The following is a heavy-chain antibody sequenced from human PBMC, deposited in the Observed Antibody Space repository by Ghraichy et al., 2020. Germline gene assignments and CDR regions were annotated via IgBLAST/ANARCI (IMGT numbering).Heavy chain of an antibody. D-gene: IGHD3-10*01. Sequence: SGPTMVKPTQTLTLTCTFSGFSLSTSGVGVGWIRQPPGKALEWLALIYWDDDKRYSPSLKSRLTITKDTSKNQVVLTMTNMDPVDTATYYCAHRRRYYGSGSFDYWGQGTLVTVSS. J-gene: IGHJ4*02. V-gene: IGHV2-5*02. CDR3: AHRRRYYGSGSFDY. CDR1: GFSLSTSGVG. CDR2: IYWDDDK.